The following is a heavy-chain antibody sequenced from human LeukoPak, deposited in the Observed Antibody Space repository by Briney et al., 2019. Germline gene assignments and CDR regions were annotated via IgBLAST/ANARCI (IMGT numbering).Heavy chain of an antibody. CDR1: GYSFTSYW. V-gene: IGHV5-51*01. CDR2: IYHGDSDT. Sequence: GESLKTSCKGSGYSFTSYWIGWVRQMPGKGLGWMGIIYHGDSDTRYSPSFQGQVTISADKSIGTAYLQWSSLKASDTAIYYGARRGHCSSTSCYTYHDAFDMWAQGTMVTVSS. CDR3: ARRGHCSSTSCYTYHDAFDM. J-gene: IGHJ3*02. D-gene: IGHD2-2*02.